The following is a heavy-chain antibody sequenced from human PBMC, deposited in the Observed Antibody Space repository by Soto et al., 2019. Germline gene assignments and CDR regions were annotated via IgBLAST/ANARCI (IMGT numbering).Heavy chain of an antibody. J-gene: IGHJ3*02. CDR3: ARELLDAFDI. Sequence: ASVKVSCKASGYTFTSYGISWVRQAPGQGLEWMGWISAYKGKTNYAQKHQGRDTMTTDTYTSTAYMEMRSLRYDDTAVYYCARELLDAFDIWGQGTMVTVSS. V-gene: IGHV1-18*01. CDR1: GYTFTSYG. CDR2: ISAYKGKT.